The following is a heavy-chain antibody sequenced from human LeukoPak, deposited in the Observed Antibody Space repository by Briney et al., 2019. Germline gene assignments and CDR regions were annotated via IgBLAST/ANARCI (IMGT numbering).Heavy chain of an antibody. D-gene: IGHD1-20*01. V-gene: IGHV5-51*01. CDR3: ARITSNLLDI. CDR1: GYKFSNYW. CDR2: IYPGDSDT. Sequence: GESLKISCKASGYKFSNYWIVWVRQMPGKGLEWMGIIYPGDSDTAYGPSFQDRVTISADKSNNTALLHLSSLRASDTAMYYCARITSNLLDIWGQGTRVTVSS. J-gene: IGHJ3*02.